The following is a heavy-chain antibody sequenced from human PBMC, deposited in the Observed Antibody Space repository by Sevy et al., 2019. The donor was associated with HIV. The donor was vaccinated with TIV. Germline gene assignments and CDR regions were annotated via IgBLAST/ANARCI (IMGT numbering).Heavy chain of an antibody. CDR3: ARERTYLFDY. J-gene: IGHJ4*02. CDR1: GFTFGSYV. CDR2: IWYDGSNI. V-gene: IGHV3-33*01. Sequence: GGSLRLSCVTSGFTFGSYVMHWVRQAPGKGLEWVADIWYDGSNIHYADSVRGRFTISRDNSKNTLFLQMNSLRAEDTAVYYCARERTYLFDYCGQGTLVTVYS.